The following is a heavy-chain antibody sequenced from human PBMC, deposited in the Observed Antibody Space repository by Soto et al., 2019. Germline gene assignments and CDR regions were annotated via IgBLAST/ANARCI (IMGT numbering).Heavy chain of an antibody. V-gene: IGHV1-8*01. CDR3: ARWGPVRAQGGRNNWFDP. CDR1: GYTFTSYD. J-gene: IGHJ5*02. Sequence: QVQLVQSGAEVKKPGASVKVSCKASGYTFTSYDINWVRQATGQGLEWMGWMNPNSGNTGYAQKFQGRVTMTRNTSLSTAYMELSSRRSEDTAVYYCARWGPVRAQGGRNNWFDPWGQGTLVTVSS. CDR2: MNPNSGNT. D-gene: IGHD3-10*01.